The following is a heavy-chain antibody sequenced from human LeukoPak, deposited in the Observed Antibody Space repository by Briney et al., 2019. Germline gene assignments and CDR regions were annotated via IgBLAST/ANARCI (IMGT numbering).Heavy chain of an antibody. CDR1: GGSISSYY. CDR3: ARDGWIGGYNWFDP. CDR2: IHTSGST. J-gene: IGHJ5*02. V-gene: IGHV4-4*07. D-gene: IGHD2-2*03. Sequence: SETLSLTCTVSGGSISSYYWSWIRQPAGKGLEWIGRIHTSGSTNYNPSLKSRVTMSVDTSKNQFSLKLSSVTAADTAVYYCARDGWIGGYNWFDPWGQGALVTVSS.